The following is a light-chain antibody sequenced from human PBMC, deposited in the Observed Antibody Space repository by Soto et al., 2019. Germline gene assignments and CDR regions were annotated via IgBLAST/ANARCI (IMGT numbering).Light chain of an antibody. CDR3: QQYGVSPAT. Sequence: EIVLTQSPGTLSLSPGDGATLSCRASQSVSSNYLAWYQQNPGQAPSLLIYGTTTRASGIPDRCSGSGSGKDFILTITRLEHEYFASYFWQQYGVSPATFGGGTKVDIK. CDR1: QSVSSNY. J-gene: IGKJ4*01. V-gene: IGKV3-20*01. CDR2: GTT.